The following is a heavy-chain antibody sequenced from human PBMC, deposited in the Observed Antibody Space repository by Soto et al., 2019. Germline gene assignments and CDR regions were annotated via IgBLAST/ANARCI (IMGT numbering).Heavy chain of an antibody. J-gene: IGHJ6*02. CDR1: GFTFSSYS. Sequence: GGSLRLSCAASGFTFSSYSMNWVRQAPGKGLEWVSYISSSSSTIYYADSVKGRFTISRDNAKNSLYLQMNSLRAEDTAVYYCADFRFIDWPHIPGGMDVWGQGTTVTVSS. V-gene: IGHV3-48*01. CDR3: ADFRFIDWPHIPGGMDV. D-gene: IGHD3-9*01. CDR2: ISSSSSTI.